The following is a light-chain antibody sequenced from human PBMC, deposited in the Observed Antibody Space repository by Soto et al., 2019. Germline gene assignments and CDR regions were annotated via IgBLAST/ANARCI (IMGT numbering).Light chain of an antibody. J-gene: IGKJ4*01. Sequence: EIVMTQSPATMSVSPGERATLSCRASQSVSSKLAWYQQKPGQAPRLLIYGASTRANGIPATFSGSGSGTEFSLTISSLHSEDFAVYYCQQYNDLTLTFGGGTKVEI. CDR1: QSVSSK. V-gene: IGKV3-15*01. CDR3: QQYNDLTLT. CDR2: GAS.